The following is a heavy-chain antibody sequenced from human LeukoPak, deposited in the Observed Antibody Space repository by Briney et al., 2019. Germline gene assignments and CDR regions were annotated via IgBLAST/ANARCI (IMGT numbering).Heavy chain of an antibody. J-gene: IGHJ4*02. Sequence: GGSLGLSCAASGFTLSSYWMSWVRQAPGKGLEWVANIKQDGSEKYYVDSVKGRFTISRDNAKNSLYLQMNSLRAEDTTVYYCARGKYYFDYWGQGTLVTVSS. CDR3: ARGKYYFDY. CDR1: GFTLSSYW. V-gene: IGHV3-7*01. CDR2: IKQDGSEK.